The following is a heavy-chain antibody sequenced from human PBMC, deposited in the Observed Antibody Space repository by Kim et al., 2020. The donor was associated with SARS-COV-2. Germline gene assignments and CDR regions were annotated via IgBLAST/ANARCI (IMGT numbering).Heavy chain of an antibody. D-gene: IGHD1-7*01. V-gene: IGHV5-51*01. Sequence: GESLKISCKGSGYSFTSYWIGWVRQMPGKGLEWMGIIYPGDSDTRYSPSFQGQVTISADKSISTAYLQWSSLKASDTAMYYCARLFQRGAGTMAFDYWCQGTLVTVSS. J-gene: IGHJ4*02. CDR3: ARLFQRGAGTMAFDY. CDR2: IYPGDSDT. CDR1: GYSFTSYW.